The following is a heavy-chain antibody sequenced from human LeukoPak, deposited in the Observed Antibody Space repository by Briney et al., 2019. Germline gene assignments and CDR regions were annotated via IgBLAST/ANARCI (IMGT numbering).Heavy chain of an antibody. Sequence: GGSLRLSCAASGFTFSSYWMSWVRQAPGKGLEWVATIKEVGSETYYVGSVKGRFTISRDNAKNSQYQQMNSLRAEDTAGYYCARVSYDVWSGYYPYYYYYMDVWGKRTTVTVSS. J-gene: IGHJ6*03. V-gene: IGHV3-7*01. CDR3: ARVSYDVWSGYYPYYYYYMDV. D-gene: IGHD3-3*01. CDR2: IKEVGSET. CDR1: GFTFSSYW.